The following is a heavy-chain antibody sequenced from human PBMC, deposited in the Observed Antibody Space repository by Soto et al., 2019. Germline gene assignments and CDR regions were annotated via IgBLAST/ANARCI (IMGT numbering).Heavy chain of an antibody. CDR3: ARDPSGYYNY. J-gene: IGHJ4*01. D-gene: IGHD3-3*01. CDR2: INHSGST. V-gene: IGHV4-34*01. CDR1: GGSFSGYY. Sequence: LEALSLTCAVYGGSFSGYYWSWIRQSPGKGLEWIGEINHSGSTNYNPSLKSRVTISVDTSKNQFSLKLSSVTAADTAVYYCARDPSGYYNYWGLGTLVTVSS.